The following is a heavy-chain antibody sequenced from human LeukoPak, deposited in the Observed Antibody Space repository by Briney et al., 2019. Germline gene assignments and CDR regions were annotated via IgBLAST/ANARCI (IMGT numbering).Heavy chain of an antibody. CDR3: ALDSSNWFDP. CDR1: GGSISSSSYY. V-gene: IGHV4-39*07. CDR2: IYYSGST. D-gene: IGHD2-2*03. J-gene: IGHJ5*02. Sequence: SETLSLTCTVSGGSISSSSYYWGWIRQPPGKGLEWIGSIYYSGSTYYNPSLKSRVTISVDTSKNQFSLKLSSVTAADTAVYYCALDSSNWFDPWGQGTLVTVSS.